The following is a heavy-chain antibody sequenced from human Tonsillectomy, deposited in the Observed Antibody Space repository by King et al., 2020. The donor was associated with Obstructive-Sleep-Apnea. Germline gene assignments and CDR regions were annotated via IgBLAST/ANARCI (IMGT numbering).Heavy chain of an antibody. V-gene: IGHV3-64*01. CDR3: AREAAYCGGDCYSVPNYFDY. D-gene: IGHD2-21*02. CDR2: ISSNGGST. Sequence: VQLVESGGGLVQPGGSLRLSCAASGFTFSSYAMHWVRQAPGKGLEYVSAISSNGGSTYYANSVKGRFTISRDNSKNTLYLQMGSLRAEDMAVYYCAREAAYCGGDCYSVPNYFDYWGQGTLVTVSS. CDR1: GFTFSSYA. J-gene: IGHJ4*02.